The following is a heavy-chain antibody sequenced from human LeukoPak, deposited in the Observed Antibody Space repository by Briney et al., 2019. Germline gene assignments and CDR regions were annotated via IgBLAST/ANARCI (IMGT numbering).Heavy chain of an antibody. CDR1: GYSFTSYW. D-gene: IGHD2-15*01. CDR3: ARQIAWYDAFDI. Sequence: GESLKISCKGSGYSFTSYWISWVRQMPGKDLEWMGRIDPSDSYTNYSPSFQGHVTISADKSISTAYLQWSSLKASDTAMYYCARQIAWYDAFDIWGQGTMVTVSS. CDR2: IDPSDSYT. V-gene: IGHV5-10-1*01. J-gene: IGHJ3*02.